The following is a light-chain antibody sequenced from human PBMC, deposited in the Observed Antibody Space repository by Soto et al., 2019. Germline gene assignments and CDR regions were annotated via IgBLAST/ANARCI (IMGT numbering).Light chain of an antibody. Sequence: QSALTQPASESGSPGQSIAISCTGTSGDVGGYDYVSWYQQHPDKAPKLMIYEVTKRPSWVSNRFSGSKSGNTASLTISGLQPEYEADYYCSSHTSGSTRVFGSGTKLTVL. J-gene: IGLJ1*01. CDR3: SSHTSGSTRV. V-gene: IGLV2-14*01. CDR2: EVT. CDR1: SGDVGGYDY.